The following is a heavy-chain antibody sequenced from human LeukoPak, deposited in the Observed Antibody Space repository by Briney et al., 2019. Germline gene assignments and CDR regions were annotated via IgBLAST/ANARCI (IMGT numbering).Heavy chain of an antibody. J-gene: IGHJ4*02. D-gene: IGHD5-18*01. CDR2: ISGSGDST. V-gene: IGHV3-23*01. CDR3: AKGDKPVIAMVKFDY. CDR1: AFTFSNYA. Sequence: GGSLRLSCAASAFTFSNYAMSWVRQAPGKGLEWVSSISGSGDSTYYADSVKGRFTISRDNSKNTLYMQMNSLRAEDTAVYYCAKGDKPVIAMVKFDYWGQGTLVTVSS.